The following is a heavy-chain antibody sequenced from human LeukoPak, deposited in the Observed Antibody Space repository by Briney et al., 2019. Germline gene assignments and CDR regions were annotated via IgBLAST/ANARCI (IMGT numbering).Heavy chain of an antibody. Sequence: GEALQISCKGSGYGFTSYWIGWGRRGPGKGGGWMGMIYPGDSDTRYSPSFPAHVPISADNSIRTAYLQWSSLKASDTAMYYCARLDYDIVPSAFDIWGQGTMVTVSS. D-gene: IGHD3-9*01. CDR3: ARLDYDIVPSAFDI. CDR2: IYPGDSDT. V-gene: IGHV5-51*01. J-gene: IGHJ3*02. CDR1: GYGFTSYW.